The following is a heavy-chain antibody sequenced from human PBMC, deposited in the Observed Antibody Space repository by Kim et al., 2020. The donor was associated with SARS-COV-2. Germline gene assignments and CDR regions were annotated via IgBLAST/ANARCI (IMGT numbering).Heavy chain of an antibody. CDR3: ARDQLVLRFLEYYYYGMDV. CDR2: ISYDGSNR. Sequence: GGSLRLSCAASGFTFSSYAMHWVRQAPGKGLEWVAVISYDGSNRYYADSVKGRFTISRDNSKNTLYLQMNSLRAEDTAVYYCARDQLVLRFLEYYYYGMDVWGQGTTVTVSS. J-gene: IGHJ6*02. CDR1: GFTFSSYA. V-gene: IGHV3-30-3*01. D-gene: IGHD3-3*01.